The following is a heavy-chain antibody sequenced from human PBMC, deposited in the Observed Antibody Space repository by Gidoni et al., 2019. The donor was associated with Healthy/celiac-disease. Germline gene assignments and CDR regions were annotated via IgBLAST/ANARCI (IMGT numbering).Heavy chain of an antibody. Sequence: EVQLVESGGGLVKHGGSLRLSCAASGFTFSCYSMNWVRQAPGKGLEWVSSISMSISYIYYADSVKGRFTISRDNAKNSLYLQMNSLRAEDTAVYYCARVEIVPYSSSSSGFDYWGQGTLVTVSS. CDR1: GFTFSCYS. J-gene: IGHJ4*02. CDR3: ARVEIVPYSSSSSGFDY. V-gene: IGHV3-21*01. D-gene: IGHD6-6*01. CDR2: ISMSISYI.